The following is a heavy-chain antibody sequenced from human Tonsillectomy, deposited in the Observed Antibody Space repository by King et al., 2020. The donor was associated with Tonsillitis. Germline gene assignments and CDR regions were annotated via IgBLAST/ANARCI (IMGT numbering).Heavy chain of an antibody. CDR2: INHSGST. J-gene: IGHJ6*02. Sequence: VQLPQWGAGLLKPSETLSLTCAVYGGSFSGYYWSWIRQPPGKGLEWIGEINHSGSTNYNPSLKSRVTISVDTSKNQFSLKLSSVTAADTAVYYCARGSWVVVARYYYGMDVWGQGTTVTVSS. CDR1: GGSFSGYY. CDR3: ARGSWVVVARYYYGMDV. D-gene: IGHD2-15*01. V-gene: IGHV4-34*01.